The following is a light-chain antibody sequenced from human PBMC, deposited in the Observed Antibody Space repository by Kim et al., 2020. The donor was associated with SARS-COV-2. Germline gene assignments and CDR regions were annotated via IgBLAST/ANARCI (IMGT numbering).Light chain of an antibody. J-gene: IGLJ3*02. CDR3: SAWDTSLGVWV. Sequence: QAGLTQPPSVSKGLRQTATLTCTGNSDNVGNQGATWLQQHQGHPPKLLSYRDNNRPSGVSERLSASRSGNTASLTITGLQPEDEADYYCSAWDTSLGVWVFGGGTQLTVL. V-gene: IGLV10-54*01. CDR1: SDNVGNQG. CDR2: RDN.